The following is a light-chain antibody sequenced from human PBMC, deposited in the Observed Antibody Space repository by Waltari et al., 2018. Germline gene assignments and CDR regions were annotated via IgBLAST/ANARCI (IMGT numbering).Light chain of an antibody. V-gene: IGKV1-8*01. CDR1: QGISSY. CDR2: AAS. Sequence: AIRMTQSPSSFSASTGDRVTITCRASQGISSYLAWYQQKQGKAPKLLIYAASTLQSGVPSRFSGSGSGTDFTLTISCLQSEDFATYYCQQYYSYPTGFGQGTRLEIK. J-gene: IGKJ5*01. CDR3: QQYYSYPTG.